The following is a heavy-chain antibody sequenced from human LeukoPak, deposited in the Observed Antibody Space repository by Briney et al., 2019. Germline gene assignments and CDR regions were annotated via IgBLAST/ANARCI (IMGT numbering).Heavy chain of an antibody. V-gene: IGHV1-69*05. J-gene: IGHJ4*02. CDR1: GSTFSSYA. CDR3: ARGGLRPTYYFDY. Sequence: SVKVSCXASGSTFSSYAISWVRQAHGQGLEWMGRIIPIFGTANYAQKFQGRVTITTDESTSTAYMELSSLRSEDTAVYYCARGGLRPTYYFDYWGQGTLVTVSS. CDR2: IIPIFGTA. D-gene: IGHD5-12*01.